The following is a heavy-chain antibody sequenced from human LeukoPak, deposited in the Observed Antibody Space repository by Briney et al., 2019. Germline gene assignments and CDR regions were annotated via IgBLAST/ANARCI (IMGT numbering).Heavy chain of an antibody. V-gene: IGHV3-21*01. J-gene: IGHJ4*02. Sequence: GASLRLSCAASGYTFSSFSINWVSQAPGKGLEWVSSLSVRSNYIYYADSVRGRFTISRDDATDSLYLEMNSLRAEDTAVYYCVRLRRNSDTSGYYYYYDFWGQGTLVTVSS. CDR1: GYTFSSFS. D-gene: IGHD3-22*01. CDR3: VRLRRNSDTSGYYYYYDF. CDR2: LSVRSNYI.